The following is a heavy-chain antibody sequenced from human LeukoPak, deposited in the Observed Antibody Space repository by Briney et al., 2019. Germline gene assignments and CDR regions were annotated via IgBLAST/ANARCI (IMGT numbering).Heavy chain of an antibody. CDR3: ARHGALDC. CDR2: IYYSGST. Sequence: SETLSLTCTVSGGSMSNYFWSWIRQPPGKGLEWIGNIYYSGSTNYNPSLNSRVTISVDTPKNQFSLRLNSVTAADTAVYYCARHGALDCWGQGTLVTVSS. D-gene: IGHD3-16*01. J-gene: IGHJ4*02. CDR1: GGSMSNYF. V-gene: IGHV4-59*08.